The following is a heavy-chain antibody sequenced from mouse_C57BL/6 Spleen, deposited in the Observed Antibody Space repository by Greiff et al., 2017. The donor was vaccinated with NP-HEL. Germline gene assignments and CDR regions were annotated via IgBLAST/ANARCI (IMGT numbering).Heavy chain of an antibody. Sequence: EVHLVESGGGLVKPGGSLKLSCAASGFTFSDYGMHWVRQAPEKGLEWVAYISSGSSTIYYADTVKGRFTISRDNAKNTLFLQLTSLRSADTAMYYGARGGTTVGVYWYFDVWGTGTTVTVSS. D-gene: IGHD1-1*01. J-gene: IGHJ1*03. V-gene: IGHV5-17*01. CDR1: GFTFSDYG. CDR2: ISSGSSTI. CDR3: ARGGTTVGVYWYFDV.